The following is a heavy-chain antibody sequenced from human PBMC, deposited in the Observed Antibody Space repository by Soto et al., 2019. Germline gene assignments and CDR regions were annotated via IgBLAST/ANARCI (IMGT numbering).Heavy chain of an antibody. D-gene: IGHD3-22*01. CDR3: ARERKYYDSSANDAFDI. Sequence: GESLKISCAASGFTFSSYWMHWVRQAPGKGLVWVSRINSDGSSTSYADSVKGRFNISRDNAKNTLYLQMNSLSAEDTDVYYWARERKYYDSSANDAFDIWGQGTMVTVSS. J-gene: IGHJ3*02. CDR1: GFTFSSYW. CDR2: INSDGSST. V-gene: IGHV3-74*01.